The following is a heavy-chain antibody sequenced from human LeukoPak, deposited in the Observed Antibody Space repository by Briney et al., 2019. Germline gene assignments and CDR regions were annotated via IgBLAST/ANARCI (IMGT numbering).Heavy chain of an antibody. CDR2: ISPYNGNT. CDR3: AREHCSAVTCYLDY. CDR1: GYTFSTYG. J-gene: IGHJ4*02. D-gene: IGHD2-15*01. V-gene: IGHV1-18*01. Sequence: ASVKVSCKASGYTFSTYGISLARQAPGQGLEWMGWISPYNGNTDYAQKLQGRVTMTTDTSTSTAYMELRSLRSDDTAVYYCAREHCSAVTCYLDYWGQGTLVTVSS.